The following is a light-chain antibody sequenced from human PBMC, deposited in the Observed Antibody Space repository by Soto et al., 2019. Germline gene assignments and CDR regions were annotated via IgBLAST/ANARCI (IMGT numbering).Light chain of an antibody. CDR1: SSDFGSYNL. CDR2: EVT. CDR3: SSYAGSSTFVV. J-gene: IGLJ2*01. Sequence: QSALTQPASVSGSPGQSITISCTGTSSDFGSYNLVSWYRRHPGKAPRLIIYEVTKRPSGVSNRFSGSKSGNTASLTISGLQAEDEADYYCSSYAGSSTFVVFGGGTKRPS. V-gene: IGLV2-23*02.